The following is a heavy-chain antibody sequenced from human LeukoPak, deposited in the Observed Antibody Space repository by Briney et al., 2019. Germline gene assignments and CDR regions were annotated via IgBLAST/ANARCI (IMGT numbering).Heavy chain of an antibody. V-gene: IGHV4-61*01. CDR2: IYYSGST. Sequence: SETLSLTCTVSGGSVSSGSYYWSWIRQPPGKGLEWIGYIYYSGSTNYNPSLKSRVTISVDTSKNQFSLKLSSVTAADTAVYYCARSTVTTRGDYFDYWGQGTLVTVSS. CDR3: ARSTVTTRGDYFDY. CDR1: GGSVSSGSYY. J-gene: IGHJ4*02. D-gene: IGHD4-17*01.